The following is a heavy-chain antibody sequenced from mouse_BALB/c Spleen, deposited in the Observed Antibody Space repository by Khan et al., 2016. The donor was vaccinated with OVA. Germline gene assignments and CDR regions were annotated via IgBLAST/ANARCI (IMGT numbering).Heavy chain of an antibody. CDR3: ARGNYYGYALDY. Sequence: EVQLQEAGPGLVKPSQSLSLTCTVTGYSITSNYAWNWIRQFPGNKLEWMGYISYSGSTNYNPSLKGRISITRDTSKNQFFLQLNSVPTEDTATYDCARGNYYGYALDYWGQGTSITVSS. V-gene: IGHV3-2*02. J-gene: IGHJ4*01. CDR2: ISYSGST. CDR1: GYSITSNYA. D-gene: IGHD1-1*01.